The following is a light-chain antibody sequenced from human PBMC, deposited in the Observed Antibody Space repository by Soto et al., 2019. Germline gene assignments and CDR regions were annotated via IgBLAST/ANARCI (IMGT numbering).Light chain of an antibody. CDR1: QGIRND. J-gene: IGKJ1*01. CDR3: QNYDSVPRT. V-gene: IGKV1-6*01. CDR2: AAS. Sequence: AIQMTQSPSSLSASLGDRVTITCRASQGIRNDLGWYQQKPGKAPKLLIYAASSLQSGVPSRFSGSGSGTDLTLTISSLQPEDFATYYCQNYDSVPRTFGQGTKVDIX.